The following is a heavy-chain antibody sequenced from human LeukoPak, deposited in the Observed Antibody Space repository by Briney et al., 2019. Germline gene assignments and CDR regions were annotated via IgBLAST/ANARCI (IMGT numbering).Heavy chain of an antibody. CDR2: IYYSGST. D-gene: IGHD2-2*01. CDR3: ARQLGYCSSSSCYADKVDY. V-gene: IGHV4-39*01. Sequence: SEPLSLTCTVSGSSISSSSYYWGWIRQPPGKGREWIGSIYYSGSTYYNPSLKSRVTISVDTSKNQCSLKLSSVTAADTAVYYCARQLGYCSSSSCYADKVDYWGQGTLVTVSS. J-gene: IGHJ4*02. CDR1: GSSISSSSYY.